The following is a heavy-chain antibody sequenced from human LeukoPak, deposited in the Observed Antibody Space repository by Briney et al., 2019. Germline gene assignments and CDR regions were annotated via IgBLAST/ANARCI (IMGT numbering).Heavy chain of an antibody. Sequence: PGGSLRLSCAASGFTFDDYAMHWVRQVPGKNLEWVSLITWDGGSTYYADSVKGRFTISRDNSKNSLYLQMNSLRAEDSALYYCAKSYCSGVNCYQLDSWGQGTLVTVSS. J-gene: IGHJ4*02. D-gene: IGHD2-15*01. CDR3: AKSYCSGVNCYQLDS. V-gene: IGHV3-43D*04. CDR1: GFTFDDYA. CDR2: ITWDGGST.